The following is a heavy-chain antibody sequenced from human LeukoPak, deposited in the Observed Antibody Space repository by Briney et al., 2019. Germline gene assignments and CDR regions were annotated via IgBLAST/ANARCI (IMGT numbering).Heavy chain of an antibody. CDR3: ARVGDGYNDYFDY. V-gene: IGHV1-2*02. Sequence: ASVKLCCESSGYTFTGYYMHLERQAPGQGLGWMGWIDPNSDGTNYAQKFRGRVTMTRDTSISTAYMELSRLRSDDTAVYYCARVGDGYNDYFDYWGQGTLVTVSS. D-gene: IGHD5-24*01. CDR2: IDPNSDGT. J-gene: IGHJ4*02. CDR1: GYTFTGYY.